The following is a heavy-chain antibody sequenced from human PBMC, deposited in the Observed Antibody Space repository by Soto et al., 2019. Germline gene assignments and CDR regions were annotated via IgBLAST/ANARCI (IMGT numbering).Heavy chain of an antibody. Sequence: SETLSLTCTVSGGSIISYYWSWSRQPPGKGLEWIGYIYYSGSTNYNPSLKSRVTISVDTSKNQFSLKLSSVTAADTAVYYCARGIDSSGSLYFDYWGQGTLVTVSS. CDR3: ARGIDSSGSLYFDY. CDR1: GGSIISYY. CDR2: IYYSGST. J-gene: IGHJ4*02. D-gene: IGHD3-22*01. V-gene: IGHV4-59*01.